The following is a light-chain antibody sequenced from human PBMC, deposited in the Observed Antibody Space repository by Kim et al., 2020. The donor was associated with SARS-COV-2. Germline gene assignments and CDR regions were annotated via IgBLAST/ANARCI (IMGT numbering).Light chain of an antibody. CDR2: DAS. CDR1: QSVSSY. J-gene: IGKJ1*01. Sequence: SLSPGRRATLSCRASQSVSSYLAWYQQKPGQAPRLLIFDASNRATGIPARFSGSGSGTDFTLTISSLEPEDFAVYYCQQRGDWPTFGQGTKVDIK. CDR3: QQRGDWPT. V-gene: IGKV3-11*01.